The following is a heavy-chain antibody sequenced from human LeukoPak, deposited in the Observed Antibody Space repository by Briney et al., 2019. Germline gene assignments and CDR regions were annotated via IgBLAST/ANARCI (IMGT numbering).Heavy chain of an antibody. CDR1: GYSFTNYW. CDR3: ARHGTAVAGYNWFDP. D-gene: IGHD6-19*01. Sequence: GESLKISCKGSGYSFTNYWIGWVRQMPGKGLEWMGIIYPGDSDTRYSPSFQGQVTISADKSISTAYLQWSSLKASDTAMYYCARHGTAVAGYNWFDPWGQGTLVTVSS. V-gene: IGHV5-51*01. CDR2: IYPGDSDT. J-gene: IGHJ5*02.